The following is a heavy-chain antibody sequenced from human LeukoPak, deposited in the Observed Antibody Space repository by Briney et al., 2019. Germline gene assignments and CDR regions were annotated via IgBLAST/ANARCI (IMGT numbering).Heavy chain of an antibody. CDR2: ISGSGGST. CDR1: GFTFSSYE. Sequence: PGGSLRLSCAASGFTFSSYEMNWVRQAPGKGLEWVSAISGSGGSTYYADSVKGRFTISRDNSKNTLYLQMNSLRAEDTAVYYCARDRLAVRYFDLWGRGTLVTVSS. D-gene: IGHD6-19*01. CDR3: ARDRLAVRYFDL. V-gene: IGHV3-23*01. J-gene: IGHJ2*01.